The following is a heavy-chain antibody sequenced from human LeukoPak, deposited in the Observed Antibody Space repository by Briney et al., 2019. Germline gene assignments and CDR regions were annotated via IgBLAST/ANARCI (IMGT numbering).Heavy chain of an antibody. Sequence: SETLSLTCAVYGGSFSGYYWSWIRQPPGKGLEWIGEINHRRSTNYNPSLKSRVTMSVDTSKNQFSLKLSSVTAADTAVYYCARRIEMATIPPLYYYYYGMDVWGQGTTVTVSS. D-gene: IGHD5-24*01. CDR3: ARRIEMATIPPLYYYYYGMDV. CDR2: INHRRST. CDR1: GGSFSGYY. J-gene: IGHJ6*02. V-gene: IGHV4-34*01.